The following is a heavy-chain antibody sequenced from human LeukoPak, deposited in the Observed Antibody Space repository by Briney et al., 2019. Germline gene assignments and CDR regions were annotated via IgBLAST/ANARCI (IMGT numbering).Heavy chain of an antibody. CDR3: ASDGSGSDDAFDI. J-gene: IGHJ3*02. D-gene: IGHD3-10*01. V-gene: IGHV4-38-2*02. CDR2: IYHSGST. Sequence: SETLSLTCTVSGYSISSGYYWGWIRQPPGKGLEWIGSIYHSGSTYYNPSLKSRVTISVDTSKNQFSLKLSSVTAADTAVYYCASDGSGSDDAFDIWGRGTMVTVSS. CDR1: GYSISSGYY.